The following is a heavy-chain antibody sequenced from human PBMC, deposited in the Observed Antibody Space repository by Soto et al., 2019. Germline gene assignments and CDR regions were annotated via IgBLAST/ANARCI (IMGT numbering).Heavy chain of an antibody. CDR2: ISYDGSNK. D-gene: IGHD6-6*01. Sequence: GGSLRLSCAASGFTFSSYGMHWVRQAPGKGLEWVAVISYDGSNKYYADSVKGRFTISRDNSKNTLYLQMNSLRAEDTAVYYCAKDLELVGYYYYYGMDVWGQGTTVTVSS. CDR1: GFTFSSYG. J-gene: IGHJ6*02. CDR3: AKDLELVGYYYYYGMDV. V-gene: IGHV3-30*18.